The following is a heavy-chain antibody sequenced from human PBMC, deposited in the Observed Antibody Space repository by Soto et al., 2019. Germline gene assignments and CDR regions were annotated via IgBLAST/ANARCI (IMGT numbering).Heavy chain of an antibody. CDR3: ALYYLNGQDY. V-gene: IGHV4-59*02. J-gene: IGHJ4*02. D-gene: IGHD2-8*01. CDR2: ISYGGTT. CDR1: GASVTSYY. Sequence: SETLSLTCSASGASVTSYYWSWIRQSPGKGLEWIGYISYGGTTNFNSSLKGRVTVSVDMSKNQFSLTLNSVTAADTVVYYCALYYLNGQDYWGQRALVTVSS.